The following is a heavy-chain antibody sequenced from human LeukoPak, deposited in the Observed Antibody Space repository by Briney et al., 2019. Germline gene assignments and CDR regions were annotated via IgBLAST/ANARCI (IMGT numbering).Heavy chain of an antibody. CDR1: GFTFSGDW. CDR2: IHRDGSTT. D-gene: IGHD3-22*01. J-gene: IGHJ4*02. V-gene: IGHV3-74*01. Sequence: GGSLRLSCAASGFTFSGDWMQWGRQAPGKGVGWVSRIHRDGSTTSYAASVKGRFTISRDNSKNTLYLQMNSLRAEDTAVYYCAKDQWRWYYYDSSGYWPFYDYWGQGTLVTVSS. CDR3: AKDQWRWYYYDSSGYWPFYDY.